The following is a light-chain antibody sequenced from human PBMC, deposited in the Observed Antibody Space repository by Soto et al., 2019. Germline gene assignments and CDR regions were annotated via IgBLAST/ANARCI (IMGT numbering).Light chain of an antibody. CDR1: SSDVGGYDY. CDR2: EVS. Sequence: QSVLTQPASVSGSPGQSITISCTGTSSDVGGYDYVSWYQQQSGKAPKLIIYEVSSRPSGVSNRFSGSKSGNTASLTISGLQADDEADYYCDSFTSSRDYVFGVGTKLTVL. V-gene: IGLV2-14*01. CDR3: DSFTSSRDYV. J-gene: IGLJ1*01.